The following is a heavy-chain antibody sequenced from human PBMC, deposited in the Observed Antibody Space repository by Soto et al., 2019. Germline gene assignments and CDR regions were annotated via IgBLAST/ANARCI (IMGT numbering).Heavy chain of an antibody. CDR3: ARIYCTTTCDSWFDP. J-gene: IGHJ5*02. CDR1: GYTFTTFW. V-gene: IGHV5-10-1*01. D-gene: IGHD2-2*01. CDR2: IDPRDSYA. Sequence: GESLKISCTGFGYTFTTFWISWVRQMPGKGLEWMGRIDPRDSYATYSPSFEGHVTISVDKSISTAYLQWGSLRASDTAIYYCARIYCTTTCDSWFDPWGQGTLVTVSS.